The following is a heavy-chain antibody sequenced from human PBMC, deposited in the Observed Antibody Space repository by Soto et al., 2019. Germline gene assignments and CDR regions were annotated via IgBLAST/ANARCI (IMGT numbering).Heavy chain of an antibody. J-gene: IGHJ3*02. D-gene: IGHD2-15*01. Sequence: ASVKVSCKASGYTFTSYYMHWVRQAPGQGLEWMGIINPSGGSTSYAQKFQGRVTMTRDTSTSTVYMELSSLRSEDTAVHYCARVGCSGASCYGDDAFDIWGQGTMVTVSS. CDR2: INPSGGST. CDR1: GYTFTSYY. CDR3: ARVGCSGASCYGDDAFDI. V-gene: IGHV1-46*01.